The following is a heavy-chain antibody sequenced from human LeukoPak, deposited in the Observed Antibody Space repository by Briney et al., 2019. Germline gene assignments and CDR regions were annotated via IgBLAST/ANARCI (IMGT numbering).Heavy chain of an antibody. CDR1: GYTFTSYG. CDR3: ARDLQYYDFWSGYSPDYYMDV. D-gene: IGHD3-3*01. Sequence: ASVKVSCKASGYTFTSYGISWVRQAPGQGLEWMGWISAYNGNTNYAQKLQGRVTMTTDTSTSTAYMELRSLRSDDTAAYYCARDLQYYDFWSGYSPDYYMDVWGKGPRSPSP. V-gene: IGHV1-18*01. J-gene: IGHJ6*03. CDR2: ISAYNGNT.